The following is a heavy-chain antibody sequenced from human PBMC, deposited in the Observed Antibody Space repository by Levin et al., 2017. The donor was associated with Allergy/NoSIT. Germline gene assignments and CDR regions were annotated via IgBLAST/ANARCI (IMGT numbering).Heavy chain of an antibody. Sequence: GGSLRLSCAASGFTFSSYAMHWVRQAPGKGLEWVAVISYDGSNKYYADSVKGRFTISRDNSKNTLYLQMNSLRAEDTAVYYCAKYYCSGGSCYEMLFGNWGQGTLVTVSS. D-gene: IGHD2-15*01. CDR2: ISYDGSNK. J-gene: IGHJ4*02. V-gene: IGHV3-30-3*02. CDR1: GFTFSSYA. CDR3: AKYYCSGGSCYEMLFGN.